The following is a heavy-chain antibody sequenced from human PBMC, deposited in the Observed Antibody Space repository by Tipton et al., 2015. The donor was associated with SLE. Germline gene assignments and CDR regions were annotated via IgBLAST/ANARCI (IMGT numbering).Heavy chain of an antibody. CDR2: ISSSSSYI. J-gene: IGHJ6*04. CDR3: ARKGGYTSDVKYRYMDV. V-gene: IGHV3-21*01. Sequence: SLRLSCAASGFTFSRYSMNWVRPAPGKGLEWVSFISSSSSYIYYADSVKGRFTISRDNAKNSLYLQMNNLRAEDTAVFHCARKGGYTSDVKYRYMDVWGKGTTVTVSS. CDR1: GFTFSRYS. D-gene: IGHD1-1*01.